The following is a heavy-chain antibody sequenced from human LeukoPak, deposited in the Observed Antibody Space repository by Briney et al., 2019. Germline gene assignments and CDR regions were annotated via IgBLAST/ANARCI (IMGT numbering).Heavy chain of an antibody. J-gene: IGHJ4*02. D-gene: IGHD2/OR15-2a*01. CDR1: GGSISSSSYY. CDR3: ARYWGPYGNSGADFDY. CDR2: IHDTGST. V-gene: IGHV4-39*01. Sequence: SETLSLTCTVSGGSISSSSYYWGWIRQPPGKGLEWIALIHDTGSTYYNLSLKSRVTIDTSKNQFSLKLSSVTAADTAMYYCARYWGPYGNSGADFDYWGQGTLVTVSS.